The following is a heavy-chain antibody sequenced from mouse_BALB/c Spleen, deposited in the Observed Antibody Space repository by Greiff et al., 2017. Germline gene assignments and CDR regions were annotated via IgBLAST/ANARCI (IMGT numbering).Heavy chain of an antibody. CDR1: GFNIKDYY. V-gene: IGHV14-4*02. CDR3: NEGSLFAY. D-gene: IGHD6-2*01. Sequence: VQLQQSGAELVRSGASVKLSCTASGFNIKDYYMHWVKQRPEQGLEWIGWIDPENGDTEYAPKFQGKATMTADTSSNTAYLQLSSLTSEDTAVYYCNEGSLFAYGGQGTLVTVSA. J-gene: IGHJ3*01. CDR2: IDPENGDT.